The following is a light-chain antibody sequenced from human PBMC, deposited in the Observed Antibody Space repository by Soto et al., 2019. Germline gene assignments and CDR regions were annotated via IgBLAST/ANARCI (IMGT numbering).Light chain of an antibody. J-gene: IGLJ2*01. CDR1: SSDVGGYNY. CDR3: SSYAGNNNVI. Sequence: QSALTQPASVSGSPGQSITISCTGTSSDVGGYNYVSWYQQHPGKAPKLMIYEVSNRPSGVSNRFSGSKSGNTASLTISGLQAEDEAEYYCSSYAGNNNVIFGGGTKLTVL. CDR2: EVS. V-gene: IGLV2-14*01.